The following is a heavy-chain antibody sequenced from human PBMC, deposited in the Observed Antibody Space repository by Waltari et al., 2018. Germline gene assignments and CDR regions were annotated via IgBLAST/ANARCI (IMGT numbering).Heavy chain of an antibody. J-gene: IGHJ4*02. CDR1: GGSISSYY. D-gene: IGHD3-3*01. V-gene: IGHV4-59*01. Sequence: QVQLQESGPGLVKPSETLSLTCPAPGGSISSYYWRWIRQPPGKGLEWIGYIYYSGSTNYNPSLKSRVTISVDTSKNQFSLKLSSVTAADTAVYYCARSFPRRKWTLWEWGQGTLVTVSS. CDR2: IYYSGST. CDR3: ARSFPRRKWTLWE.